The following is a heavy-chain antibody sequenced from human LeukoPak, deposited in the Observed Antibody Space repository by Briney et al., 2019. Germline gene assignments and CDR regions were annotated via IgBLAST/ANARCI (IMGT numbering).Heavy chain of an antibody. CDR3: AREHLTGDGAFDI. CDR1: GYTFTRYY. D-gene: IGHD7-27*01. V-gene: IGHV1-2*02. CDR2: INPNSGGT. Sequence: ASVKVSCKASGYTFTRYYMHWVRQAPGQGLEWMGWINPNSGGTNYAQKFQGRVTMTRDTSISTAYMELSRLRSDDTAVYYCAREHLTGDGAFDIWGQGTMVAVSS. J-gene: IGHJ3*02.